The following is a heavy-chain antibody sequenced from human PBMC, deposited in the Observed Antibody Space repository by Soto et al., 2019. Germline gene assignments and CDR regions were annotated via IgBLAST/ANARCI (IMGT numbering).Heavy chain of an antibody. J-gene: IGHJ4*02. CDR1: GFTFISYW. CDR3: ARASQSGGSPYFDY. D-gene: IGHD3-16*01. Sequence: LRLSCAASGFTFISYWMHWVRQAPGKGLVWVSRINSDGSSTSYADSVKGRFTISRDNAKNTLYLQMNSLRAEDTAVYYCARASQSGGSPYFDYWGQGTLVTVSS. V-gene: IGHV3-74*01. CDR2: INSDGSST.